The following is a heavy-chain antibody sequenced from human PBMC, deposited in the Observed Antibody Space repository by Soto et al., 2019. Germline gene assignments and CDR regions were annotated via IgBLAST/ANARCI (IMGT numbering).Heavy chain of an antibody. CDR3: ARDPRWLLLPHYYYYGMDV. Sequence: SVKVSCKASGGTFSSYTISWVRQAPGQGLEWMGRIIPILGIANYAQKFQGRVTITADKSTSTAYMELSSLRSEDTAVYYCARDPRWLLLPHYYYYGMDVWGQGTTVTVSS. J-gene: IGHJ6*02. CDR2: IIPILGIA. D-gene: IGHD3-22*01. CDR1: GGTFSSYT. V-gene: IGHV1-69*04.